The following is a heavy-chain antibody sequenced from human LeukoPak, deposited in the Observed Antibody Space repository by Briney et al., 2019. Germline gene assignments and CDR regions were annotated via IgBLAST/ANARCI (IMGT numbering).Heavy chain of an antibody. Sequence: GESPKISCKGSGYSFTSYWIGWVRQMPGKGLEWMGIIYPGDSDTRYSPSFQGQVTISADKSISTAYLQWSSLKASDTAMYYCARQGGSIYYYYYMDVWGKGTTVTVSS. CDR3: ARQGGSIYYYYYMDV. V-gene: IGHV5-51*01. CDR2: IYPGDSDT. CDR1: GYSFTSYW. D-gene: IGHD2-15*01. J-gene: IGHJ6*03.